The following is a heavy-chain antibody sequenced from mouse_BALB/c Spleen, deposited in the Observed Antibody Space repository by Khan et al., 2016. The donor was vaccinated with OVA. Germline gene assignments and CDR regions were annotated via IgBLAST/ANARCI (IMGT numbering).Heavy chain of an antibody. CDR2: IRYDGNS. V-gene: IGHV3-6*02. D-gene: IGHD3-1*01. CDR1: GYSITSGYF. Sequence: EVQLQESGPGLVKPSQSLSLTCSVTGYSITSGYFWNWIRQFPGNKLEWMGYIRYDGNSNYYPSLKNRISISRDTSKNQFFLKLNSVTPEDTATYYCARGGSSGRAWFTNWGQGTLVTVSA. J-gene: IGHJ3*01. CDR3: ARGGSSGRAWFTN.